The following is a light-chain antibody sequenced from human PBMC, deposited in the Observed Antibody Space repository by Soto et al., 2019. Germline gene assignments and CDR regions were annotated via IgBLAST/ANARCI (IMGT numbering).Light chain of an antibody. CDR1: QSISSW. J-gene: IGKJ1*01. CDR3: QQYNSYSPWT. V-gene: IGKV1-5*01. Sequence: IQMTQSPSTLSASVGDRVTMTCRASQSISSWLAWYQQKPGKAPKLLIYDASSLESGVPSRFSGSGSGTEFTLTISSLQPDDFATYYCQQYNSYSPWTFGQGTKVDIK. CDR2: DAS.